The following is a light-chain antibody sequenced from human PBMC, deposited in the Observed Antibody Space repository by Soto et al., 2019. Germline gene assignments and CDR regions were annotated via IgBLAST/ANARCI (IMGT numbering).Light chain of an antibody. V-gene: IGLV1-40*01. J-gene: IGLJ3*02. CDR3: QSFDSSLSGWG. CDR1: SSNIGAGYD. Sequence: QSALTQPPSVSGAPGQRVTISCTGSSSNIGAGYDVQWYQQLPGTAPKLLIYANNNRPSGVPDRFSGSKSGTSASLAITGLQAEDETDYYCQSFDSSLSGWGFGGGTKRTVL. CDR2: ANN.